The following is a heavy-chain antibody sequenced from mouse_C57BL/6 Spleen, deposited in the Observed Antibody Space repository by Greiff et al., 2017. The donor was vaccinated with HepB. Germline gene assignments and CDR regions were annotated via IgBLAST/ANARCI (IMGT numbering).Heavy chain of an antibody. V-gene: IGHV1-80*01. CDR1: GYAFSSYW. J-gene: IGHJ3*01. Sequence: VQRVESGAELVKPGASVKISCKASGYAFSSYWMNWVKQRPGKGLEWIGQIYPGDGDTNYNGKFKGKATLTADKSSSTAYMQLSSLTSEDSAVYFCATPYGSSYGFAYWGQGTLVTVSA. D-gene: IGHD1-1*01. CDR3: ATPYGSSYGFAY. CDR2: IYPGDGDT.